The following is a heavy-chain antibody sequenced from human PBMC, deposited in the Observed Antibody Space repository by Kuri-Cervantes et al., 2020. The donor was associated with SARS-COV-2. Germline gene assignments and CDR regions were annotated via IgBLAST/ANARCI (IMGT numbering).Heavy chain of an antibody. CDR3: ARAVLGVVAYFDY. D-gene: IGHD3-3*01. CDR1: GFTFSSYW. Sequence: GESLKISCAASGFTFSSYWMSWVRQAPGKGLGWLANIKQDGSEKYYVDSVKGRFTISRDNAKNSLYLQMNSLRAEDTAVYYCARAVLGVVAYFDYWGQGTLVTVSS. CDR2: IKQDGSEK. J-gene: IGHJ4*02. V-gene: IGHV3-7*04.